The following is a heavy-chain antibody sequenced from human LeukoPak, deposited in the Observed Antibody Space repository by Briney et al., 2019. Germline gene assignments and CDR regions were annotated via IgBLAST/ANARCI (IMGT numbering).Heavy chain of an antibody. Sequence: ASVKVSCKASGYTFTRYYMHWVRQAPGQGLEWMGWINPNSGGTNYAQKFQVRGTMTRDTSISTAYMELSRLRSDDTAVYYCARSAESSSWVEFDYWGQGTLVTVSS. V-gene: IGHV1-2*02. CDR1: GYTFTRYY. D-gene: IGHD6-13*01. J-gene: IGHJ4*02. CDR3: ARSAESSSWVEFDY. CDR2: INPNSGGT.